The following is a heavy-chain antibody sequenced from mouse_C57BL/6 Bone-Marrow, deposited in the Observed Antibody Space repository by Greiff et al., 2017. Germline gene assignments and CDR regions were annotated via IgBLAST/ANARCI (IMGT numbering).Heavy chain of an antibody. D-gene: IGHD1-1*01. Sequence: EVNLVESGGGLVKPGGSLKLSCAASGFTFSSYAMSWVRQTPEKRLEWVATISDGGSYTYYPDNVKGRFTISRDNAKNNLYLQMSHLKSEDTAMYYGARALLLPYFDYWGQGTTLTVSS. V-gene: IGHV5-4*03. CDR1: GFTFSSYA. CDR2: ISDGGSYT. J-gene: IGHJ2*01. CDR3: ARALLLPYFDY.